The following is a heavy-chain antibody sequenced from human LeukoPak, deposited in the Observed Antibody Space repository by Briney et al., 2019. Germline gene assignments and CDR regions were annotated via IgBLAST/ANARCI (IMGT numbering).Heavy chain of an antibody. Sequence: GRSLRLSCAASGFTFSSYGMHWVRQAPGKGREWVADIWYDGSNKLYADSVKGHFTISRDNSTNTLYLQMNSLRDEDPAVYHCVSRRCTATACFAASFNCFDYWGQGTLVTVSS. CDR2: IWYDGSNK. CDR1: GFTFSSYG. D-gene: IGHD2-8*02. J-gene: IGHJ4*02. V-gene: IGHV3-33*01. CDR3: VSRRCTATACFAASFNCFDY.